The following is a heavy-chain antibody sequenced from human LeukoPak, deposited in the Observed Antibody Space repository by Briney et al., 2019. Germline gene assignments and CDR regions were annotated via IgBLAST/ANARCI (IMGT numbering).Heavy chain of an antibody. CDR1: GGSISSSSYY. CDR3: ARRPNYHDSSGYYDY. J-gene: IGHJ4*02. Sequence: SETLSLTCTVSGGSISSSSYYWGWIRQPPGKGLEWIGSIYYSGSTYYNPSLKSRVTISVDTSKNQFSLKLSSVTAADTAVYYCARRPNYHDSSGYYDYWGRGTLVTVSS. CDR2: IYYSGST. V-gene: IGHV4-39*01. D-gene: IGHD3-22*01.